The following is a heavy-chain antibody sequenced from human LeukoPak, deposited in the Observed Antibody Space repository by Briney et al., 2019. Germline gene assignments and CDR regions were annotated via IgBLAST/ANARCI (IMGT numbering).Heavy chain of an antibody. V-gene: IGHV1-69*04. D-gene: IGHD2-8*01. CDR3: ARSFYCTNGVCPTKFDY. CDR2: IIPILGIA. Sequence: EASVKVSCKASGGTFSSYAISWVRQAPGQGLEWMGRIIPILGIANYAQKFQGRVTITADKSTSTAYMELSSLRSEDTAVYYCARSFYCTNGVCPTKFDYWGQGTLVTVSS. J-gene: IGHJ4*02. CDR1: GGTFSSYA.